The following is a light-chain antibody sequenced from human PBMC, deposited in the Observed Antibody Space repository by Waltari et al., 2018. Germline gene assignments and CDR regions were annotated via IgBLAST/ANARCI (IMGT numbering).Light chain of an antibody. V-gene: IGKV3-20*01. J-gene: IGKJ1*01. CDR3: QQYGGAPWT. CDR1: QSVSTSY. Sequence: EIVLTQSPGTQSLSPGEKATLSCRTSQSVSTSYLAWYQQKPGQAPWLLIYGASSRATDIPDRLSGSGSGTVFTLTLSRVEPADLAVYYGQQYGGAPWTFGQGTKVEIK. CDR2: GAS.